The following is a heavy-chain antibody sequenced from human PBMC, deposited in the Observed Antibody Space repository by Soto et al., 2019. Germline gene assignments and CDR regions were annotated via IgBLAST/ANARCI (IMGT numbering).Heavy chain of an antibody. D-gene: IGHD1-26*01. Sequence: SGPTLVNPTQTLTLTCTFSALSLSTSAMCVSCIRQPPGKAMEWLALIEWDDDKYYSTSLKTRLTISKDTSKSRGGLTMTNMDPADTATYYCARARGGSPSPGMEIWGKGTTVTIAS. J-gene: IGHJ6*04. CDR1: ALSLSTSAMC. V-gene: IGHV2-70*01. CDR2: IEWDDDK. CDR3: ARARGGSPSPGMEI.